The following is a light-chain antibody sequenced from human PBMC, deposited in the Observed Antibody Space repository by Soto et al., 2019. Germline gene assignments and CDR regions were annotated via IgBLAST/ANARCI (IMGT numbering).Light chain of an antibody. Sequence: QSVLTQPASVSGSPGQSITISCTGTSSDAGGYNYVSWYQQHPGKAPKLIIYEVSNRPSGVSNRFSGSKSGDTASLTISGLHAEDEADYYCSSYTSSSTLYVFGTGTQLTVL. V-gene: IGLV2-14*01. CDR3: SSYTSSSTLYV. J-gene: IGLJ1*01. CDR1: SSDAGGYNY. CDR2: EVS.